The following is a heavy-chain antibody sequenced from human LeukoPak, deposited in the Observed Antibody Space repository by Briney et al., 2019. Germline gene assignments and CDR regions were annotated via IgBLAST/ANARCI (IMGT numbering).Heavy chain of an antibody. J-gene: IGHJ6*02. D-gene: IGHD3-3*01. CDR1: GFTFSSYS. CDR2: ISSSSSYI. Sequence: PGGSLRLSCAASGFTFSSYSMNWVPQAPGNGLEWVSSISSSSSYIYYADSVKGRFTISRDNTKTQLYLQMNSLRAEDTAVYYCARDPYDSGSLDVWGQGTTVTVSS. CDR3: ARDPYDSGSLDV. V-gene: IGHV3-21*01.